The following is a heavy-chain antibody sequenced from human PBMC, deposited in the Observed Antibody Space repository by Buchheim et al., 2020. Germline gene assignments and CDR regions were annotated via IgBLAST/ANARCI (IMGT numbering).Heavy chain of an antibody. CDR2: LYYSGST. J-gene: IGHJ5*02. CDR3: ARDRSFRRGYYYDSSGFMGGGWFDP. V-gene: IGHV4-31*03. D-gene: IGHD3-22*01. CDR1: GGSISSGGYY. Sequence: QVQLQESGPGLVKPSQTLFLTCTVSGGSISSGGYYWSWIRQHPGTGLEWIGYLYYSGSTYYNPSLKSRVTISVDTSKNQFSLKLRSVTAAETAVYYCARDRSFRRGYYYDSSGFMGGGWFDPWGQGNL.